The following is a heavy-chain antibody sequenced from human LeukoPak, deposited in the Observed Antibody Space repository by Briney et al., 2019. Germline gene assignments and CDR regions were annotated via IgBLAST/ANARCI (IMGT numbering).Heavy chain of an antibody. Sequence: ASVKVCCKASGYTFTSYYMHWVRQAPGQGLEGMGIINPSGGSTSYAQKFQGRVTTTRDTSTSTVYMELSSLRSEDTAVYYCARDLGDVMVRGVQGAFDIWGQGTMVTVSS. CDR1: GYTFTSYY. J-gene: IGHJ3*02. CDR2: INPSGGST. D-gene: IGHD3-10*01. V-gene: IGHV1-46*01. CDR3: ARDLGDVMVRGVQGAFDI.